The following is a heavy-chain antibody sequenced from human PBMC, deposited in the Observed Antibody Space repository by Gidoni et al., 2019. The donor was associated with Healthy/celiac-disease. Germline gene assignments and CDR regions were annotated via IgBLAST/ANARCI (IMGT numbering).Heavy chain of an antibody. CDR3: ARRPGRYYGMDV. CDR1: GGSISSSSYY. J-gene: IGHJ6*02. V-gene: IGHV4-39*01. Sequence: QLQLQESGPGLVKPSETLSLTCTVSGGSISSSSYYWGWIRQPPGKGLEWIGSIYYSGSTYYNPSLKSRVTISVDTSKNQFSLKLSSVTAADTAVYYCARRPGRYYGMDVWGQGTTVTVSS. D-gene: IGHD7-27*01. CDR2: IYYSGST.